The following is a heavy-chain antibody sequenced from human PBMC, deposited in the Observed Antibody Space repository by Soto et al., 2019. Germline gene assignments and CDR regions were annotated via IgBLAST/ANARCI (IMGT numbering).Heavy chain of an antibody. CDR1: GGYFCGYI. J-gene: IGHJ4*02. D-gene: IGHD3-22*01. Sequence: SETLSLTCDVYGGYFCGYIWTWIRQTPGKGLQWIGQINHSGSANYNPSLKSRVTISVDTSKNQFSLKLSSVTAADTAVYYCARYVLYDSSGYYLTVLDNWGQGTLVTVSS. CDR2: INHSGSA. CDR3: ARYVLYDSSGYYLTVLDN. V-gene: IGHV4-34*01.